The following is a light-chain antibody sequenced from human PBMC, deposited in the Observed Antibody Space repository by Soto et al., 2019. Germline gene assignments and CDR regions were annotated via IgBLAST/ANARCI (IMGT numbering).Light chain of an antibody. CDR2: EGS. Sequence: QSALTQPASVSGSPGQSITISCTGTSSDVGSYNLVSWYQQHPGKAPKLMIYEGSKRPSGVSNRFSGSKSGNTASLTISGLQAEDEADYYCRSYAGSSTWVVFGGGTKLTVL. J-gene: IGLJ2*01. CDR1: SSDVGSYNL. CDR3: RSYAGSSTWVV. V-gene: IGLV2-23*01.